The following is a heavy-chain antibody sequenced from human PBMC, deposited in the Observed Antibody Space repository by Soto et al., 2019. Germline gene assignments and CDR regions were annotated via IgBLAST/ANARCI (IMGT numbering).Heavy chain of an antibody. CDR1: GGTFSSYA. CDR2: IIPIFGTA. CDR3: ARVRIAAAGRLGEKYPYGMDV. J-gene: IGHJ6*04. D-gene: IGHD6-13*01. V-gene: IGHV1-69*13. Sequence: SVKVSCKASGGTFSSYAISCVRQAPGQGLEWMGGIIPIFGTANYAQKFQGRVTITADESTSTAYMELSSLRSEDTAVYYCARVRIAAAGRLGEKYPYGMDVWGTGPMVTVFS.